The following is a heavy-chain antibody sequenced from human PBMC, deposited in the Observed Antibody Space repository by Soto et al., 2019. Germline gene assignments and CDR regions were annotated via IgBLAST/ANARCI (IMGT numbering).Heavy chain of an antibody. D-gene: IGHD2-15*01. CDR1: GDSISTVDYF. J-gene: IGHJ5*01. Sequence: QVQLLESGPGLVKPSQTLSLTCSVSGDSISTVDYFWAWIRQPPGQALEYIGYIYKSATTYYNPPFESRVAISLDTSKSQFSLNVTSVTAADTAVYFCARGRYCLTGRCFPNWFDSWGQGTLVTVSS. V-gene: IGHV4-30-4*01. CDR2: IYKSATT. CDR3: ARGRYCLTGRCFPNWFDS.